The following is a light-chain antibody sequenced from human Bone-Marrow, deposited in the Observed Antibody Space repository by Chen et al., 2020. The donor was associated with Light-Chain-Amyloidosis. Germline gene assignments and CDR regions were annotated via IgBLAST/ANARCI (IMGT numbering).Light chain of an antibody. CDR1: SSDVGGDNH. J-gene: IGLJ1*01. CDR2: EVT. Sequence: QSALTQPASVSGSPRQSITIPCPGTSSDVGGDNHVSWYQQHPDKAPKLMIYEVTNRPSWVPDRFSGSKSDNTASLTISGLQTEDEADYFCSSYTITNTLVFGSGTRVTVL. V-gene: IGLV2-14*01. CDR3: SSYTITNTLV.